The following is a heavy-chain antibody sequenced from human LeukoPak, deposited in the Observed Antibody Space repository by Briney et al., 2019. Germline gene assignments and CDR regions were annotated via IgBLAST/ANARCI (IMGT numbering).Heavy chain of an antibody. CDR1: GYSISSGYY. Sequence: SETLSLTCTVSGYSISSGYYWGWIRQPPGKGLEWIGSIYHSGSTYYNPSLKSRVTISVDTSKNQLSLKLSSVTAADTAVYYCARVSPNPKFDYWGQGTLVTVSS. D-gene: IGHD1-14*01. J-gene: IGHJ4*02. CDR2: IYHSGST. V-gene: IGHV4-38-2*02. CDR3: ARVSPNPKFDY.